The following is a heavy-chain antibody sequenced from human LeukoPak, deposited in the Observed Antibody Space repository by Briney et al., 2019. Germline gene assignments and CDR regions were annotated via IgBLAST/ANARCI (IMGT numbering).Heavy chain of an antibody. Sequence: KPGGSLRLSCAASGFTFSSYSLNWVRQAPGKGLEWVSCISGISSYYADSVKGRFTISRDNAKNSLYLQMNSLRAEDTAVYYCARDVYGSGSYCIDYWGQGTLVTVSS. V-gene: IGHV3-21*01. CDR1: GFTFSSYS. CDR3: ARDVYGSGSYCIDY. J-gene: IGHJ4*02. CDR2: ISGISS. D-gene: IGHD3-10*01.